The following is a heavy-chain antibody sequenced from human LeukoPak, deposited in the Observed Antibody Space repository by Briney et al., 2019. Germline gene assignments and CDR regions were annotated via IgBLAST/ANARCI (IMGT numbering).Heavy chain of an antibody. CDR2: IYYSGIT. Sequence: SETLSLTCTVSGGSISRSSYYWGWIRQPPGKGLEWIGTIYYSGITYYSPSLKSRVMISVDTSKNQFSLKLSSVTAADTAVYYXXRTATSYSYGYLGNWGQGTLVTVSS. CDR3: XRTATSYSYGYLGN. CDR1: GGSISRSSYY. J-gene: IGHJ4*02. V-gene: IGHV4-39*01. D-gene: IGHD5-18*01.